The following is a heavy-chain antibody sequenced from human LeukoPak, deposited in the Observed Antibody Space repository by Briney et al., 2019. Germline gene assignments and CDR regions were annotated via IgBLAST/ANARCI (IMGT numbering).Heavy chain of an antibody. D-gene: IGHD6-13*01. CDR3: ARDRRRSIAAAGEFDH. CDR2: ITSNGGST. CDR1: GFTVSNYA. J-gene: IGHJ5*02. Sequence: PGGSLRLSCAPSGFTVSNYAMHWGRQAPREGLEYVSAITSNGGSTYYANSVKGRFTISRDNSRNLLYLQMGNLRPEDMAVYYCARDRRRSIAAAGEFDHWGQGTLVTVSS. V-gene: IGHV3-64*01.